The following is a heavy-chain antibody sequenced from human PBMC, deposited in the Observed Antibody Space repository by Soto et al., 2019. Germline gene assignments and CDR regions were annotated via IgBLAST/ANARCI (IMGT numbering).Heavy chain of an antibody. CDR1: GFTFSSYA. CDR3: AKDSPIWFGETSEAFDI. CDR2: ISGSGGST. Sequence: PGGSLRLSCAASGFTFSSYAMSWVRQAPGKGLEWVSAISGSGGSTYYADSVKGRFTISRDNSKNTLYLQMKSLRAEDTAVYYFAKDSPIWFGETSEAFDIWGQGTMVTVSS. J-gene: IGHJ3*02. V-gene: IGHV3-23*01. D-gene: IGHD3-10*01.